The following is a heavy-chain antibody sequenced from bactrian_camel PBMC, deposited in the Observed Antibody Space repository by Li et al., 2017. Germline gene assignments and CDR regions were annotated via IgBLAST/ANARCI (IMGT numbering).Heavy chain of an antibody. V-gene: IGHV3S6*01. CDR3: VAGPILGGGYCYSGSRVWNERAY. CDR2: ISSEDSTT. CDR1: GFTSDDHV. J-gene: IGHJ4*01. Sequence: VQLVESGGGLVQPGGSLTVSCAASGFTSDDHVVGWIRQAPGKGLEWVSSISSEDSTTYYANSVKGRFTISKDDALQTVYLQMNNLKTEGTAVYYCVAGPILGGGYCYSGSRVWNERAYWGQGTQVTVS. D-gene: IGHD2*01.